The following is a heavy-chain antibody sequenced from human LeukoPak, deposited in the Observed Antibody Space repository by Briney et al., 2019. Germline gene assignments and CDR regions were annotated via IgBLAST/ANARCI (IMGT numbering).Heavy chain of an antibody. Sequence: ASVKVSCKASGYTFTSYGISWVRQAPGQGLEWMGWISAYNGKTNYAQKLQGRVTMTTDTSTSTAYMELRSLRSDDTAVYYCASSLTIFGVVISYAFDIWGQGTMVTVSS. CDR1: GYTFTSYG. V-gene: IGHV1-18*01. D-gene: IGHD3-3*01. CDR3: ASSLTIFGVVISYAFDI. J-gene: IGHJ3*02. CDR2: ISAYNGKT.